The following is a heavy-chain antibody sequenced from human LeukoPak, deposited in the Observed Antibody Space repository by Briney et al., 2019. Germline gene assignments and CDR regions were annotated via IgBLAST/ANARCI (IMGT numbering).Heavy chain of an antibody. CDR1: GFIFSNAW. Sequence: GGSLRLSCAGAGFIFSNAWMNWVRQAPGKGLEWVGRIKSKSDGETIDYAAPVKGRFTISRDDSKKMVYLQMNSLKTEDTAVYFCATGGYFFDYWGQGTLVTVSS. V-gene: IGHV3-15*01. J-gene: IGHJ4*02. CDR3: ATGGYFFDY. CDR2: IKSKSDGETI.